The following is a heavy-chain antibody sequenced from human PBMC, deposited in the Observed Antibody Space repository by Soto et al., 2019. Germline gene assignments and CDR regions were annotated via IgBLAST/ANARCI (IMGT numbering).Heavy chain of an antibody. CDR2: INAGNGNT. CDR3: ARPFPGIAVAGTRYYYYGMDV. Sequence: ASVKVCCKASGYTFTSYAMHWVRQAPGQRLEWMGWINAGNGNTNYAQKLQGRVTMTTDTSTSTAYMELRSLRSDDTAVYYCARPFPGIAVAGTRYYYYGMDVWGQGTTVTVSS. V-gene: IGHV1-3*01. J-gene: IGHJ6*02. D-gene: IGHD6-19*01. CDR1: GYTFTSYA.